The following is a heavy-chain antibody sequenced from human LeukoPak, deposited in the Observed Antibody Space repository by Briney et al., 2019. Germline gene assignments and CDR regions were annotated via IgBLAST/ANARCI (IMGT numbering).Heavy chain of an antibody. Sequence: GGSLRLSCAASGFTFSSYWMSWVRQAPGKGLEWVANIKQDGSEKYYVDSVKGRFTISRDNAKNSLYLQMNSLRAEDTAVYYCARGDIVVSGGGYYFDYWGQGTLVTVSS. J-gene: IGHJ4*02. CDR2: IKQDGSEK. CDR3: ARGDIVVSGGGYYFDY. D-gene: IGHD2-15*01. CDR1: GFTFSSYW. V-gene: IGHV3-7*01.